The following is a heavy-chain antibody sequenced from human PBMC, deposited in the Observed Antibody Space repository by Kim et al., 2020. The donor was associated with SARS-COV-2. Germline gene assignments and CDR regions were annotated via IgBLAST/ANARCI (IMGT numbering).Heavy chain of an antibody. CDR1: GFTFSSYS. Sequence: GGSLRLSCAASGFTFSSYSMNWVRQAPGKGLEWVSSISSSSSYIYYADSVKGRFTISRDNAKNSLYLQMNSLRAEDTAVYYCARDWSLYYDILTGYNILYGMDVWGQGTTVTVSS. CDR3: ARDWSLYYDILTGYNILYGMDV. D-gene: IGHD3-9*01. V-gene: IGHV3-21*01. J-gene: IGHJ6*02. CDR2: ISSSSSYI.